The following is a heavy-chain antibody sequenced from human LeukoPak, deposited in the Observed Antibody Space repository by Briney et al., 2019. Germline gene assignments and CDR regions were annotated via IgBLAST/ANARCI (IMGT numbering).Heavy chain of an antibody. Sequence: TGGSLRLSCAASGFFFSSYSMNWVRQAPGKGLEWVSHISVRSSTIDYADSVKGRFTISRDNARNSLYLQMNSLRAEDTAVYYCARDKDYAFDIWGQGTMVTVSS. J-gene: IGHJ3*02. CDR2: ISVRSSTI. CDR3: ARDKDYAFDI. CDR1: GFFFSSYS. V-gene: IGHV3-48*01.